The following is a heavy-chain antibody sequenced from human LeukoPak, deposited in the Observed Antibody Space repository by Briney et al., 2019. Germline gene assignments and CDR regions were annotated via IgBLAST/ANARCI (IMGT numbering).Heavy chain of an antibody. CDR3: ASRGRITVAFDI. D-gene: IGHD3-10*01. J-gene: IGHJ3*02. V-gene: IGHV3-64*01. Sequence: PGGSLRLSCAGSGFTFSSYAMHWVRQAPGKGLEYVSGISSNGGSTYHANSVKGRFTISRDNSKNTLYLQMNSLRAEDTAVYYCASRGRITVAFDIWGQGTMVTVSS. CDR2: ISSNGGST. CDR1: GFTFSSYA.